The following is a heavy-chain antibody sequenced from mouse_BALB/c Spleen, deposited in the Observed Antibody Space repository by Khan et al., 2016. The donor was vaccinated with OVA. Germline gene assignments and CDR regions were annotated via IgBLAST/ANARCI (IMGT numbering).Heavy chain of an antibody. V-gene: IGHV6-6*02. CDR1: GFTFSNYW. CDR2: IRLKSDDYVT. Sequence: EVKLEESGGGLVQPGGSMKLSCAASGFTFSNYWMNWVRQSPEKGLEWVADIRLKSDDYVTNYAVSVKGRFTISRDDTKRSVYPQMNNLRAEDTGIYYCSLLLWGQGTTLTVSS. CDR3: SLLL. D-gene: IGHD2-12*01. J-gene: IGHJ2*01.